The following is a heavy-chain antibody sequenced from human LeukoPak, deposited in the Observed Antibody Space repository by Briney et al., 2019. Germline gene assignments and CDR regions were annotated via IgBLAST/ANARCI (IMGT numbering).Heavy chain of an antibody. V-gene: IGHV3-53*01. D-gene: IGHD6-13*01. CDR1: GFTVSNNH. J-gene: IGHJ4*02. CDR3: ARVIAAAGTRYFDY. CDR2: IYTGGST. Sequence: GGSLRLSCAASGFTVSNNHMSWVRQAPGKGLEWVSVIYTGGSTYYADSVKGRFTISRDNSKNTLYLQMNSLRAEDTAVYYCARVIAAAGTRYFDYWGQGTLVTVSS.